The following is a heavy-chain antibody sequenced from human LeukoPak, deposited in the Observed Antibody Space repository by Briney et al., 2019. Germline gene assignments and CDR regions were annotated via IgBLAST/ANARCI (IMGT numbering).Heavy chain of an antibody. V-gene: IGHV3-23*01. CDR2: ISGSGGIT. CDR1: GFTFSSYA. J-gene: IGHJ2*01. CDR3: AKDRAGLRWEVDWYFDL. D-gene: IGHD4-23*01. Sequence: GGSLRLSCAASGFTFSSYAMSWVRQAPGKGLEWVSAISGSGGITYYADSVKGRFAISRDNSKNTLYLQMNRLRAEDTGVYYCAKDRAGLRWEVDWYFDLWGRGTLVTVPS.